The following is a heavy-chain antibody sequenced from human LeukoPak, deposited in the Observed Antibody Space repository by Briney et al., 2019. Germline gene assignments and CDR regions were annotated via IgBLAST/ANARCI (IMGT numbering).Heavy chain of an antibody. J-gene: IGHJ5*02. CDR3: ARVGDIVVVPAAIPNWFDP. D-gene: IGHD2-2*01. CDR1: GGSISSSNW. CDR2: IYHSGST. Sequence: SETLSLTCAVSGGSISSSNWWSWVRQPPGKGLEWIGEIYHSGSTNYNPSLKSRVTISVDKSKNQFSLKLSSVTAADTAVYYCARVGDIVVVPAAIPNWFDPWGQGTLVTVSS. V-gene: IGHV4-4*02.